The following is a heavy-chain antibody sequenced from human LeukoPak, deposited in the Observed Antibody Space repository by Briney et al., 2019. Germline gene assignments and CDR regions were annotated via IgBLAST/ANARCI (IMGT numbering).Heavy chain of an antibody. D-gene: IGHD3-10*01. CDR3: ARADWITMVRGGAIHFDY. CDR2: IYYSGST. Sequence: PSETLSLTCTVSGGSVSSGSYYWSWIRQPPGKGLEWIGYIYYSGSTNYNPSLKSRVTISVDTSKNQFSLKLSSVTAADTAVYYCARADWITMVRGGAIHFDYWGQGTLVTVSS. V-gene: IGHV4-61*01. CDR1: GGSVSSGSYY. J-gene: IGHJ4*02.